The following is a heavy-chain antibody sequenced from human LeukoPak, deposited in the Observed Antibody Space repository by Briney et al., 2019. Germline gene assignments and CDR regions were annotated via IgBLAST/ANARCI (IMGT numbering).Heavy chain of an antibody. Sequence: PGGSLRLSCAGSGFTFSSYEMNWVRQAPGKGLDWVSYISSSGRAIYYADSVKGRFTVSRDNAKNSLYLQMNSLRAEDTAVYYCARCPRWAHFDYWGQGTLVTVSS. V-gene: IGHV3-48*03. CDR2: ISSSGRAI. CDR3: ARCPRWAHFDY. J-gene: IGHJ4*02. CDR1: GFTFSSYE. D-gene: IGHD4-23*01.